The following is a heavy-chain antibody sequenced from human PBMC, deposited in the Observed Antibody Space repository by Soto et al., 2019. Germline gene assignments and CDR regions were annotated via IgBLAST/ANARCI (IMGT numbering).Heavy chain of an antibody. CDR3: ARFFSLVRGVTTEYNWFDP. D-gene: IGHD3-10*01. Sequence: PSETLSLTCTVSGGSISSGGYYWSWIRQHPGKGLEWIGYIYYSGSTYYNPSLKSRVTISVDTSKNQFSLKLSSVTAADTAVYYCARFFSLVRGVTTEYNWFDPWGQGTLVTVSS. CDR1: GGSISSGGYY. J-gene: IGHJ5*02. CDR2: IYYSGST. V-gene: IGHV4-31*03.